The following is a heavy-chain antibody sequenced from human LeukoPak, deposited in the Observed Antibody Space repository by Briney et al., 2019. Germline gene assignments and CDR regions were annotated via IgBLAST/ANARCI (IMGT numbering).Heavy chain of an antibody. Sequence: GKSLRLSCAASEFTVSSNYMSWVRQAPGKGLEWVSSISSSSSYIYYADSVKGRFTISRDNAKNSLYLQMNSLRAEDTAVYYCAREPRSGYYYDSSGPFDYWGQGTLVTVSS. J-gene: IGHJ4*02. CDR1: EFTVSSNY. CDR2: ISSSSSYI. D-gene: IGHD3-22*01. CDR3: AREPRSGYYYDSSGPFDY. V-gene: IGHV3-21*01.